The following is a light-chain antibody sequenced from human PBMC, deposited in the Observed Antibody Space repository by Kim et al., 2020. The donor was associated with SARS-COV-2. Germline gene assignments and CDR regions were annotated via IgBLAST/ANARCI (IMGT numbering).Light chain of an antibody. CDR1: NIGSKS. Sequence: APGKTARITCGGNNIGSKSVHWYQQKPGQAPVLVGYDDSDRPSGIPERFSGANSGNTATLTISRVEAGDEADYYCQVWDSSSDHVVFGGGTQLTVL. CDR2: DDS. J-gene: IGLJ2*01. V-gene: IGLV3-21*03. CDR3: QVWDSSSDHVV.